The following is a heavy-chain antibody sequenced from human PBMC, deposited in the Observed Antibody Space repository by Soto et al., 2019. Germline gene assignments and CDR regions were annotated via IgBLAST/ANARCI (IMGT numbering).Heavy chain of an antibody. CDR2: TIPVFNTA. CDR1: GGTLSDHG. Sequence: QVQLEQSGAEVKKPGSSVKVSCKASGGTLSDHGVAWLRQAPGQGLEWMGGTIPVFNTAKYAQKFQGRVNVTADKFTNIAYMELSSLRSEDTAFYFCARGVYGSGNYYTGPSAFDIGGQGTMVIVSS. V-gene: IGHV1-69*06. D-gene: IGHD3-10*01. J-gene: IGHJ3*02. CDR3: ARGVYGSGNYYTGPSAFDI.